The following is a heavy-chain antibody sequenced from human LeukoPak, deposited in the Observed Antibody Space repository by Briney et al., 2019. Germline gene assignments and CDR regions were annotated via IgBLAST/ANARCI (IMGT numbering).Heavy chain of an antibody. J-gene: IGHJ4*01. D-gene: IGHD6-13*01. CDR1: GYTFSIYN. V-gene: IGHV1-46*01. CDR3: GREGVAGTGLDY. Sequence: ASVKVSCKASGYTFSIYNMHWVRQAPGQGLEWMGIINPSGGTSYAQKLQGRITMTRDTSTSTLYMELSRLKSEDTAVYYCGREGVAGTGLDYWGQGTLVTVSS. CDR2: INPSGGT.